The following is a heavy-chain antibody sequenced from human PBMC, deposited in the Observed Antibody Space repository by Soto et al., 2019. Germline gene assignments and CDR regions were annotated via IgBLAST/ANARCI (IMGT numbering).Heavy chain of an antibody. CDR3: ASWARGVVVAAHYGMDV. J-gene: IGHJ6*02. CDR1: GSPFTSYD. D-gene: IGHD2-15*01. Sequence: ASVKVSCKASGSPFTSYDINWVRQATGQGLEWTGWMNPNSGNTGYARKFQGRVTMTRNTSISTAYMELSSLRSEETAVYYCASWARGVVVAAHYGMDVWGQGTTVTVSS. CDR2: MNPNSGNT. V-gene: IGHV1-8*01.